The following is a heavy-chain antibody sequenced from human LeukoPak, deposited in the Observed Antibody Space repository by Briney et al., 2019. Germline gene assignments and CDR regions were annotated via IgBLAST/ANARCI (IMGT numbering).Heavy chain of an antibody. CDR2: IFYTGRA. V-gene: IGHV4-59*08. CDR1: RGSISPDD. CDR3: ARLVDGIYTRLDS. Sequence: SDTLSLTCTVSRGSISPDDCAWIRQPPGKGLEWIGYIFYTGRARYNPSHESRVTLTVDMSKHQFSLKLRSVTAADTAIYYCARLVDGIYTRLDSWGQGTLVTVSS. J-gene: IGHJ4*02. D-gene: IGHD1-26*01.